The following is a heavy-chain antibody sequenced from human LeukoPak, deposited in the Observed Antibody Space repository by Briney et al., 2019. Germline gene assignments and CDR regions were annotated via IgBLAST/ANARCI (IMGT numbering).Heavy chain of an antibody. Sequence: KPGGSLRLSCGVSGFTLGSYGMNWLRQAPGKGLEWVSFISRGSRSIYYPDSVKGRFTISRDNAKNSLYLQMNSPRTEDTTVYYCARDNYDCGDYYFDYWGQGTLVTVSS. D-gene: IGHD4-17*01. CDR1: GFTLGSYG. CDR3: ARDNYDCGDYYFDY. CDR2: ISRGSRSI. V-gene: IGHV3-21*01. J-gene: IGHJ4*02.